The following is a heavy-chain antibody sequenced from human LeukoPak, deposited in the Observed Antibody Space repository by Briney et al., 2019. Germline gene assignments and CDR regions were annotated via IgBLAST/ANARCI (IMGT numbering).Heavy chain of an antibody. V-gene: IGHV4-4*07. CDR2: IYTSGST. Sequence: SETLSLTCTVSGGSISSYYWSWIRQPAGKGLEWIGRIYTSGSTNYNPSLESRVTMSVDTSSNQFSLKLSSVTAADTAVCYCARVGDSSGYENWFDPWGQGTLVTVSS. CDR3: ARVGDSSGYENWFDP. D-gene: IGHD3-22*01. CDR1: GGSISSYY. J-gene: IGHJ5*02.